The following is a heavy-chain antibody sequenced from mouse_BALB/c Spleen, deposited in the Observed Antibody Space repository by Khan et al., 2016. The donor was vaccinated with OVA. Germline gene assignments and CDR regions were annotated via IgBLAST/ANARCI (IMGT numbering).Heavy chain of an antibody. J-gene: IGHJ1*01. Sequence: EVELVESGGGLVRPGGSLKLSCAASGFSFTTYTMSWVRQTPEKRLEWVATINSGSTYTYYPDSVEGRFTISRDNAKNTLYLQMSSLKSEDTAMYYGTRDGNYAHWYFDVWGAGTTVTVSS. CDR1: GFSFTTYT. V-gene: IGHV5-6-4*01. D-gene: IGHD2-1*01. CDR3: TRDGNYAHWYFDV. CDR2: INSGSTYT.